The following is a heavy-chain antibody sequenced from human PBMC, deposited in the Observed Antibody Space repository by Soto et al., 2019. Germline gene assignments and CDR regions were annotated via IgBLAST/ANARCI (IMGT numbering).Heavy chain of an antibody. CDR3: TRSYGYTFGGSLDN. Sequence: QVQLVQSGPEVKKPGSSVKVSCKASGDNFHRYVITWVRQAPGQGLEWLGGIITSFGTTSYAQNFQDRLTITADEAATTDHMELSSLTSDDTAMYYCTRSYGYTFGGSLDNWGQGTLVTVSS. CDR2: IITSFGTT. V-gene: IGHV1-69*01. CDR1: GDNFHRYV. J-gene: IGHJ4*02. D-gene: IGHD5-18*01.